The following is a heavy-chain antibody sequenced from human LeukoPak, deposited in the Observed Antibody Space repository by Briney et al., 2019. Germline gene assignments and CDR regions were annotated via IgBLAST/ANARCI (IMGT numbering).Heavy chain of an antibody. CDR3: ARRRIVGSTDDAFDI. CDR1: GFTFSSYS. CDR2: ITASGTAM. J-gene: IGHJ3*02. Sequence: GGSLRLSCAASGFTFSSYSMNWVRQAPGKGLEWVSHITASGTAMFYAGSVKGRFTISRDNSNNTLYLQMNSLRADDMAIYYCARRRIVGSTDDAFDIWGQGTMVTLSS. V-gene: IGHV3-48*01. D-gene: IGHD1-26*01.